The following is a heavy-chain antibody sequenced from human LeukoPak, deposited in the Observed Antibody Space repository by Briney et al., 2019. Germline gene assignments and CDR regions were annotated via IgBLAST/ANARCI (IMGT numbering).Heavy chain of an antibody. CDR2: INHSGST. J-gene: IGHJ4*02. V-gene: IGHV4-34*01. CDR1: GGSFSGYY. D-gene: IGHD4-23*01. Sequence: SETLSLTCAVYGGSFSGYYWSWIRQPPGKGLEWIGEINHSGSTNYNPSLKSRVTISVDTSKNQFSLKLSSVTAVDKAVYYCARSTQIRNYDYGGHFDYWGQGTLVTVSS. CDR3: ARSTQIRNYDYGGHFDY.